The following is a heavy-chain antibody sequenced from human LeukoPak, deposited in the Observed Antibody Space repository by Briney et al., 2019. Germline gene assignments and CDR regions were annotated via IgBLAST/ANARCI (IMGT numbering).Heavy chain of an antibody. CDR2: INHSGST. D-gene: IGHD3-10*01. J-gene: IGHJ4*02. V-gene: IGHV4-34*01. Sequence: SETLSLTCAVYGGSFSGYYWSWIRQPPGKGLEWIGDINHSGSTNYNPSLKSRVTISVDTSKNQFSLKLSSVTAADTAVYYCARAMVRGVISNFDYWGQGTLVTVSS. CDR3: ARAMVRGVISNFDY. CDR1: GGSFSGYY.